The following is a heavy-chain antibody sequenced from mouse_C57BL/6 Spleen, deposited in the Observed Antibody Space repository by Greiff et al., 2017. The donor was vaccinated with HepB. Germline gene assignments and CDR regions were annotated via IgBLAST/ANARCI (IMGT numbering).Heavy chain of an antibody. D-gene: IGHD2-4*01. V-gene: IGHV1-15*01. CDR2: IDPETGGT. Sequence: VQLQESGAELVRPGASVTLSCKASGYTFTDYEMHWVKQTPVHGLEWIGAIDPETGGTAYNQKFKGKAILTADKSSSTAYMELRSLTSEDSAVYYCTRRSPYDYEVGYAMDYWGQGTSVTVSS. J-gene: IGHJ4*01. CDR3: TRRSPYDYEVGYAMDY. CDR1: GYTFTDYE.